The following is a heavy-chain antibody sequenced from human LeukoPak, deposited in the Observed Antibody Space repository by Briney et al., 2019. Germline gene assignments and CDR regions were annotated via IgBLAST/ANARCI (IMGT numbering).Heavy chain of an antibody. CDR1: GGTFSSYA. CDR3: ATIYVGPSGVSYFDY. V-gene: IGHV1-69*06. D-gene: IGHD1-26*01. CDR2: IIPIFGTA. J-gene: IGHJ4*02. Sequence: GSSVKVSCKASGGTFSSYAISWVRQAPGQGLEWMGGIIPIFGTANYAQKFQGRVTITADKSTSTAYMELSSLRSEDTAVYYCATIYVGPSGVSYFDYWGQGTLVTVSS.